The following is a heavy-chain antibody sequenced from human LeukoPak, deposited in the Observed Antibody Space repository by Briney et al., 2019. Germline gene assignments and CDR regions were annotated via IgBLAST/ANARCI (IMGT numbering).Heavy chain of an antibody. V-gene: IGHV4-34*01. CDR1: GGSFSLYH. CDR2: VNRWGST. D-gene: IGHD6-25*01. CDR3: ASDSQSSVYYF. J-gene: IGHJ4*02. Sequence: PWETLALTCAVYGGSFSLYHWSWIRQSPGKGPEWIGEVNRWGSTNYNPSLKSRVTISVDTSKNQFSLNLRSLTAADTAVYYCASDSQSSVYYFWGQGALVTVSS.